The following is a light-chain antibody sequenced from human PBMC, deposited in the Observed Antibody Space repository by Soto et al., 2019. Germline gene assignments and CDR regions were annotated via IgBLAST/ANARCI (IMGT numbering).Light chain of an antibody. CDR2: GAS. J-gene: IGKJ3*01. CDR1: QSVSSNY. V-gene: IGKV3-20*01. Sequence: EIVLTQSPGTLSLSPGERATLSCRASQSVSSNYLVWYQQKPGQAPRLLIYGASSRATGIPDRFSGSGSGTDFTLTISRLEPEDFEVYYCQQYGNSPTFGPGTKVEIK. CDR3: QQYGNSPT.